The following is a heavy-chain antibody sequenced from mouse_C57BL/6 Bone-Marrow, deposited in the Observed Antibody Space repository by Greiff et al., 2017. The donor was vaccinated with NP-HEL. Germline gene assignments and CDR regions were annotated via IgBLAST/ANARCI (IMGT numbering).Heavy chain of an antibody. V-gene: IGHV5-6*01. D-gene: IGHD1-1*01. CDR3: ARHGITTVVATDDMDY. CDR2: ISSGGSYT. J-gene: IGHJ4*01. Sequence: EVKVVESGGDLVKPGGSLKLSCAASGFTFSSYGMSWVRQTPDKRLEWVATISSGGSYTYYPDSVKGRFTISRDNAKNTLYLQMSSLKSEDTAMYYCARHGITTVVATDDMDYWGQGTSVTVSS. CDR1: GFTFSSYG.